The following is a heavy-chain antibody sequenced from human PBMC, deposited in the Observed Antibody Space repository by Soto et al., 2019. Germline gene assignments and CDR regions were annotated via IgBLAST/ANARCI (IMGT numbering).Heavy chain of an antibody. CDR3: ARGPITMVRGVIIGWFDP. J-gene: IGHJ5*02. CDR2: IIPIFGTA. Sequence: QVQLVQSGAAVKKPGSSVKVSCKASGGTFSSYAISWVRQAPGQGLEWMGGIIPIFGTANYAQKFQGRVTITADESTSTAYMELSSLRSEDTAVYYCARGPITMVRGVIIGWFDPWGQGTLVTVSS. CDR1: GGTFSSYA. D-gene: IGHD3-10*01. V-gene: IGHV1-69*12.